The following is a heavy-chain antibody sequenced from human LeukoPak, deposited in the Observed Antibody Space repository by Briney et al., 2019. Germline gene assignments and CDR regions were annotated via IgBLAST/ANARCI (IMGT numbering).Heavy chain of an antibody. V-gene: IGHV3-23*01. J-gene: IGHJ4*02. D-gene: IGHD3-3*01. CDR1: GFSFSTYA. CDR2: ISGTGSGSSVGT. Sequence: GGSLRLSCVASGFSFSTYAMSWVRQAPGKGLEWVSAISGTGSGSSVGTYYADSVKGRFTISRDNSKNTLYLQMNSLRAEDTAVYYCAKDKSGVFFEPTEYWGQGTLVTVSS. CDR3: AKDKSGVFFEPTEY.